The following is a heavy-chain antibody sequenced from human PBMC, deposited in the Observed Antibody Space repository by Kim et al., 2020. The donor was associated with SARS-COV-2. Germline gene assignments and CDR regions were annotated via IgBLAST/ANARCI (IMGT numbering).Heavy chain of an antibody. J-gene: IGHJ5*02. Sequence: TTDYAAPVKGRFTISRDDSKNTLYLQMNSLKTEDTAVYYCTTDFSPTVFSWGQGTLVTVSS. CDR2: TT. CDR3: TTDFSPTVFS. D-gene: IGHD4-17*01. V-gene: IGHV3-15*01.